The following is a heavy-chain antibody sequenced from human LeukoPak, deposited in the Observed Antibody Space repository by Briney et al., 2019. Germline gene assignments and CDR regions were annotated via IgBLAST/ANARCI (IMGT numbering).Heavy chain of an antibody. Sequence: SETLSLTCTVSGGSISSYYWSWIRQPPGKGLEWIGYIYYSGSTNYNPSLKSRVTISVDTSKNQFSLKLSSVTAADTAVYYSARDHSGSYYAGNYYYYYMDVWGKGTTVTVSS. CDR2: IYYSGST. J-gene: IGHJ6*03. D-gene: IGHD1-26*01. V-gene: IGHV4-59*12. CDR1: GGSISSYY. CDR3: ARDHSGSYYAGNYYYYYMDV.